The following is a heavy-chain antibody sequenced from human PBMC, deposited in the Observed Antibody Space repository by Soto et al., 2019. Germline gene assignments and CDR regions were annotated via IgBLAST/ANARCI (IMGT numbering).Heavy chain of an antibody. CDR2: IIPIFGTA. CDR3: ARDTISTSVNWFDP. Sequence: SVKVSCKASGGTFSIYAISCVLQSPGQGLEWMGGIIPIFGTANYAQKFQGRVTITADESTSTAYMELSSLRSEDTAVYYCARDTISTSVNWFDPWGQGTLVTVSS. J-gene: IGHJ5*02. D-gene: IGHD2-2*01. CDR1: GGTFSIYA. V-gene: IGHV1-69*13.